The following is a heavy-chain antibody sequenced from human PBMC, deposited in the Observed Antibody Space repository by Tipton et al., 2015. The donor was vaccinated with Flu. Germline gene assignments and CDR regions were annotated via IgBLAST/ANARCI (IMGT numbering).Heavy chain of an antibody. CDR3: ARHRRSTLAH. CDR2: IYYTGST. CDR1: GGSISQYY. J-gene: IGHJ4*02. Sequence: TLSLTCSVSGGSISQYYWSWIRQPPGKGLEWIGYIYYTGSTHYNPSLKSRVIISVDTSQNALSLQLSSVIAADTAVYYCARHRRSTLAHWGQGVLVTVSS. V-gene: IGHV4-59*08.